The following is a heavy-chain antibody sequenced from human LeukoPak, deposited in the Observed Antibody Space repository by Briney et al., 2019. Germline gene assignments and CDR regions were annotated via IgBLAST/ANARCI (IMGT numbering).Heavy chain of an antibody. CDR1: GFTFSSYE. CDR3: ARDLGYSGYDSYFDY. J-gene: IGHJ4*02. D-gene: IGHD5-12*01. Sequence: GGSLRLSCAASGFTFSSYEMNWVRQAPGKGLEWVSYISSSGSTIYYADSVKGRFTISRDNAKNSLYLQMNSLRAEDTAVYYCARDLGYSGYDSYFDYWGREPWSPSPQ. V-gene: IGHV3-48*03. CDR2: ISSSGSTI.